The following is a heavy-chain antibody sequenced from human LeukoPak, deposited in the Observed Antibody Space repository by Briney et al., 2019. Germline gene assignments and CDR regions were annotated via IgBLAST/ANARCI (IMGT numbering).Heavy chain of an antibody. D-gene: IGHD3-9*01. J-gene: IGHJ4*02. V-gene: IGHV1-69*05. CDR3: ARARTLTGYYYFDY. Sequence: SVKVSCKASGYTFTSYGISWVRQAPGQGLEWMGGIIPIFGTANYAQKFQGRVTITTDESTSTAYMELSSLRSEDTAVYYCARARTLTGYYYFDYWGQGTLVTVSS. CDR2: IIPIFGTA. CDR1: GYTFTSYG.